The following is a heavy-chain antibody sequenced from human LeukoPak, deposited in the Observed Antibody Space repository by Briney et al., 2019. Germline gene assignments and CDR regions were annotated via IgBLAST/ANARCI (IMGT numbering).Heavy chain of an antibody. D-gene: IGHD5-18*01. Sequence: GRSLRLSCAASGFTFSDHYMHWVRQAPGKGLEWVGRTRNKANSYTTEYAASVKGRFTISRDDSKNSLYLQMNSLKTEDTAVYYCARAGGTAMVFFDYWGQGTLVTVSS. J-gene: IGHJ4*02. CDR3: ARAGGTAMVFFDY. CDR1: GFTFSDHY. CDR2: TRNKANSYTT. V-gene: IGHV3-72*01.